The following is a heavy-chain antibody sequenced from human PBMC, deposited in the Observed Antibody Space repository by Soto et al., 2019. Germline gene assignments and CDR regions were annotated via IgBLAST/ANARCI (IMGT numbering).Heavy chain of an antibody. Sequence: SETLSLTCSVSGDYIHVGGYYWTWIRQRPGKGLGWMGYIYYTGKTYYNPPLESRLTMSVDRSKNQFSLRLTSVTAADTAVYFCGRDLTSNANCIDHWGQGTLVTVSS. J-gene: IGHJ5*02. CDR3: GRDLTSNANCIDH. V-gene: IGHV4-31*03. D-gene: IGHD2-2*01. CDR1: GDYIHVGGYY. CDR2: IYYTGKT.